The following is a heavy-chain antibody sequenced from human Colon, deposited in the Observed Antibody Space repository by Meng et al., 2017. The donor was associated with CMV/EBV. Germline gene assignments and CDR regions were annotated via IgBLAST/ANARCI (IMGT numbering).Heavy chain of an antibody. CDR1: GGTISRSSYY. D-gene: IGHD1-26*01. CDR3: VRGDGGSYYSYFDY. V-gene: IGHV4-39*07. Sequence: GSLRLSCTVSGGTISRSSYYWGWIRQPPGKGLEWIGSIYYRGSTYHNPSLKSRVTISVDTSKNQFSLKVSSVTAADTAVYYCVRGDGGSYYSYFDYWGQGTLVTVSS. CDR2: IYYRGST. J-gene: IGHJ4*02.